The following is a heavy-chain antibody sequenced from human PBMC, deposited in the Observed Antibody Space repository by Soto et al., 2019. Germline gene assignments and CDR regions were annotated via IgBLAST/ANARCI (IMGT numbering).Heavy chain of an antibody. CDR1: GGSISSYY. Sequence: SETLSLTCTVSGGSISSYYWSWIRQPPGKGLEWIGYIYYSGSTNYNPSLKSRVTISVDTSKNQFSLELSSVTAADTAVYYCARSRGWDCSGGSCYSYYYYYMDVWGKGTTVTVSS. D-gene: IGHD2-15*01. J-gene: IGHJ6*03. CDR2: IYYSGST. V-gene: IGHV4-59*08. CDR3: ARSRGWDCSGGSCYSYYYYYMDV.